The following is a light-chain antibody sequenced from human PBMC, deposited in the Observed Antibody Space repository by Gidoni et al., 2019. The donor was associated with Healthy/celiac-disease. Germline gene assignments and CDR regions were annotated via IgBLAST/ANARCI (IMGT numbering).Light chain of an antibody. CDR2: DAS. CDR3: QQYDNLPPMCS. V-gene: IGKV1-33*01. Sequence: DIQMTQSPSSLSASVGDRVTITCQASQDISNYLNWYQQKPGKAPKLLIYDASNLETGVPSRFSGSGSGTDFTFTISSLQPEDIGTYYCQQYDNLPPMCSFGQGTKLEIK. CDR1: QDISNY. J-gene: IGKJ2*04.